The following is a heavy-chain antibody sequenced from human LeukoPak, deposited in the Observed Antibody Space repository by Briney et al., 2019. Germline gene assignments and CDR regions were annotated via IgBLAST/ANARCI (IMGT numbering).Heavy chain of an antibody. V-gene: IGHV4-34*01. CDR2: INHSGST. D-gene: IGHD3-10*01. CDR1: GGSFSGYY. CDR3: ARGYYGSGSYRD. Sequence: SETLSLTCAVYGGSFSGYYWSWIRQPPGKGLEWIGEINHSGSTNYNPSLKSRVTISVDTSKNQFFLKLSSVTAADTAVYYCARGYYGSGSYRDWGQGTLVTVSS. J-gene: IGHJ4*02.